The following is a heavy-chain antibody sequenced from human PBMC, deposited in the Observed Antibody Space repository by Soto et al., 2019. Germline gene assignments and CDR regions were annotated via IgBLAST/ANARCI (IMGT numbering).Heavy chain of an antibody. Sequence: QVQLQQWGAGLLKPSETLSLTCAVYGGSFSGYYWSWIRQPPGKGLEWIGEINHSGSTNYNPSLKSRVTISVDTSKNQFSLKLSSVTAADTAVYYCARVGRFLNWFDPWGQGTLVTVSS. CDR2: INHSGST. CDR3: ARVGRFLNWFDP. D-gene: IGHD3-10*01. V-gene: IGHV4-34*01. CDR1: GGSFSGYY. J-gene: IGHJ5*02.